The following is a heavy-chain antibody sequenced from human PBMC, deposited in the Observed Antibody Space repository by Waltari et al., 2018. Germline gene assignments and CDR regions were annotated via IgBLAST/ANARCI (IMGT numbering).Heavy chain of an antibody. V-gene: IGHV5-51*01. CDR1: GYSFTNSH. J-gene: IGHJ4*02. CDR2: INPSDANT. Sequence: EVQLVQSGAEVKKPGESLKISCKGSGYSFTNSHIAWVRQMPGKDLEWMGSINPSDANTRYSPSVQGQVTISADKSISTAFLQWSGLKASDTAIYYCARTRFFDYWGQGTRVTVSS. CDR3: ARTRFFDY.